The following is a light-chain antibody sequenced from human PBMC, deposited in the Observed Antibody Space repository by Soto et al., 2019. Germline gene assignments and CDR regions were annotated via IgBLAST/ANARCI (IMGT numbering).Light chain of an antibody. Sequence: AILLTQSPSSLSASVGDRVTITCRASQGIDSSFAWYQETPGKAPKLLSYDASSLQSGVPSRFSGSGSGTDFTLTIASLQPDDFATYYCQQYETFSGTFGPGTKVDSK. CDR2: DAS. CDR1: QGIDSS. CDR3: QQYETFSGT. V-gene: IGKV1-13*02. J-gene: IGKJ1*01.